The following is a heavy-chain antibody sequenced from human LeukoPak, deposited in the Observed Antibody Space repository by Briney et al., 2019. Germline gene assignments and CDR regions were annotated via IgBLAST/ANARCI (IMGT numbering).Heavy chain of an antibody. CDR2: ISYDGSNK. V-gene: IGHV3-30*18. Sequence: GGSLRLSCAASGFTFSSYGMHWVRQAPGKGLEWVAVISYDGSNKYYADSVKGRFTISRDNSKNTLYLQMNSLRAEDTAVYYCAKEDSSTHLGWITYDSSGYLDYWGQGTLVTVSS. J-gene: IGHJ4*02. D-gene: IGHD3-22*01. CDR1: GFTFSSYG. CDR3: AKEDSSTHLGWITYDSSGYLDY.